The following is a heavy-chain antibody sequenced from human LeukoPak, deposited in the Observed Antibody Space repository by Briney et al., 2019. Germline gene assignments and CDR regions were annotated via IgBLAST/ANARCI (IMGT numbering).Heavy chain of an antibody. D-gene: IGHD6-6*01. CDR2: IRYDGSNE. J-gene: IGHJ4*02. V-gene: IGHV3-30*02. CDR1: GFTFSSYG. CDR3: AKGSIAARPPGY. Sequence: GGSLRLSCAASGFTFSSYGMHWVRQAPGKGLEWVAFIRYDGSNEYYADSVKGRFTISRDNSKNTLYLQMNSLRAEDTAVYYCAKGSIAARPPGYWGQGTLVTVSS.